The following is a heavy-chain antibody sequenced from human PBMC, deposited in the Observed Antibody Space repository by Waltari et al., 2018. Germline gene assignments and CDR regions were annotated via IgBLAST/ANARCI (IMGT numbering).Heavy chain of an antibody. Sequence: QAQLVQSGAEVKKPGASAQVSCKASGYTFTDYYMHWVRQAPGQGFEWIGWINPKSGITNVEQKCQGRVNMTRDTSTTTVYMELSSLKSDDTALYYCARDIGGAAAGTEYFQHWGQGTLVTVSS. CDR2: INPKSGIT. CDR3: ARDIGGAAAGTEYFQH. CDR1: GYTFTDYY. J-gene: IGHJ1*01. V-gene: IGHV1-2*02. D-gene: IGHD6-13*01.